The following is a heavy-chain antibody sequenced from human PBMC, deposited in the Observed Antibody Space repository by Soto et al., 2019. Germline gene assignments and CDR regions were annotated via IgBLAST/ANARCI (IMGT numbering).Heavy chain of an antibody. V-gene: IGHV5-51*01. Sequence: GESLKISCTCSRYRFTSSWIGWVRHTPGTRLEWTSIIYPVYSAPCYKQSLAGKVTISADKSISTAYLQWTSLKASHTATYYCARLGLSSSRAIDCWGQGTLVTVSS. CDR1: RYRFTSSW. D-gene: IGHD2-15*01. CDR3: ARLGLSSSRAIDC. J-gene: IGHJ4*02. CDR2: IYPVYSAP.